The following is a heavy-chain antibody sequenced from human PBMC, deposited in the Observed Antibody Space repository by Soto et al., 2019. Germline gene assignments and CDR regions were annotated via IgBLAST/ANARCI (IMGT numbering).Heavy chain of an antibody. J-gene: IGHJ4*02. CDR3: ARGGVSTRTFDY. CDR1: GYNFAGYW. CDR2: IYPSESDT. Sequence: GESLKISCKGSGYNFAGYWIAWVRQMPGKGLELMGIIYPSESDTRYKPSFQSQVTISADKSISYAYLQWSSLKASDTAMYYCARGGVSTRTFDYWGQGTPVTVSS. V-gene: IGHV5-51*01. D-gene: IGHD3-3*01.